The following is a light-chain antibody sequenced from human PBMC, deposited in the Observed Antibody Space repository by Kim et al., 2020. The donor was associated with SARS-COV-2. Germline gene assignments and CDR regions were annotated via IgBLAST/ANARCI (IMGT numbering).Light chain of an antibody. CDR1: QSVSSSY. CDR2: GAS. CDR3: KQYGSSPMYT. Sequence: EIVLTQSPGTLSLSPGERATLSCRASQSVSSSYLAWYQQKPGQAPRLLIYGASSRATGIPDRFSGSGSGTDFTLTINRLEPEDFAVYYCKQYGSSPMYTFGQGTKLEI. J-gene: IGKJ2*01. V-gene: IGKV3-20*01.